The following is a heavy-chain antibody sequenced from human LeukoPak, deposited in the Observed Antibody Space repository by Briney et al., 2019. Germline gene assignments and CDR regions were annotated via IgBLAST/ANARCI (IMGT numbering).Heavy chain of an antibody. CDR1: GYTSTGYY. CDR2: INPNSGGT. CDR3: ARGPQVGAYDY. J-gene: IGHJ4*02. V-gene: IGHV1-2*04. Sequence: ASVKVSCKASGYTSTGYYMHWVRQAPGQGLEWMGWINPNSGGTNYAQKFQGCVTMTRDTSITTAYMELSSLRSDDTAVYYCARGPQVGAYDYWGQGTLVTVSS. D-gene: IGHD1-26*01.